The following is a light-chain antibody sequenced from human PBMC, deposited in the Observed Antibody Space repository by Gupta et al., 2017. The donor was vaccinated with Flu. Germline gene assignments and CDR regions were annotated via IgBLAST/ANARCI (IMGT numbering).Light chain of an antibody. CDR2: ANS. J-gene: IGLJ3*02. CDR3: GTWDSSLSVGV. Sequence: QSVFTQPPSVSAAPGQKGTISCSGSSSNIGNNYVSWYQQLPGTAPKLLICANSKRLSGIPDRFSGSKSGTSATLGITGLQTGDEADYYCGTWDSSLSVGVFGGGTKLTVL. CDR1: SSNIGNNY. V-gene: IGLV1-51*02.